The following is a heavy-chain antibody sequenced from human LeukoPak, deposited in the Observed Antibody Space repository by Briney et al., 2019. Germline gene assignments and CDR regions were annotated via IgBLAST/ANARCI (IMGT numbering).Heavy chain of an antibody. CDR1: GYIFSNHW. Sequence: GESLKISCKGSGYIFSNHWIGWVRQMPVKGLEWMGIIYPGDSDTRYSPSFQGQITISADKSISTAYLQWKSLKASDTAMYYCAKEAMTGTGIGLDYWGQGTLVTVSS. CDR3: AKEAMTGTGIGLDY. D-gene: IGHD1-1*01. V-gene: IGHV5-51*01. CDR2: IYPGDSDT. J-gene: IGHJ4*02.